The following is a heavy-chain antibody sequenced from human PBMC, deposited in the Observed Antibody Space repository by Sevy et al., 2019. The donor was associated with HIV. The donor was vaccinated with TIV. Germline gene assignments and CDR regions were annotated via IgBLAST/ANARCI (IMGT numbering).Heavy chain of an antibody. CDR1: GFSITSYW. CDR3: VKDFGGPTDY. J-gene: IGHJ4*02. CDR2: MNEDGSVT. Sequence: GGSLRLSCAGSGFSITSYWMHWVRQAPGKGLVWVSRMNEDGSVTNHADSVRGRFNISRDIAKNTLYLQMNSLCVDDTAVYYCVKDFGGPTDYWGQGNVVTVSS. D-gene: IGHD3-16*01. V-gene: IGHV3-74*01.